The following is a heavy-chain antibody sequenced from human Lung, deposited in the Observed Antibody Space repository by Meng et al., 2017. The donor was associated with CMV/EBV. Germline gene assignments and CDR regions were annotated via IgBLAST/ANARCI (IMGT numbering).Heavy chain of an antibody. V-gene: IGHV3-33*06. CDR1: GFIFSSYA. Sequence: SCAPSGFIFSSYAMHWVRQAPGKGLEWVALVYYDGSNQYYSDSVRGRFNISRDNSKNTLFLQMNSPRGEDTGVYYCAKDRVARWLAAEVDYYGMDAWXQGTXVTVSS. CDR3: AKDRVARWLAAEVDYYGMDA. CDR2: VYYDGSNQ. D-gene: IGHD6-19*01. J-gene: IGHJ6*02.